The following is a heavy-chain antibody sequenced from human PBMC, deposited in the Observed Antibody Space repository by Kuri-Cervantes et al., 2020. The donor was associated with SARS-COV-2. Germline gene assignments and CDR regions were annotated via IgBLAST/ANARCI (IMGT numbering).Heavy chain of an antibody. V-gene: IGHV3-30*03. D-gene: IGHD3-9*01. J-gene: IGHJ4*02. CDR3: ARDSGPLRYSYFDY. CDR2: ISHDGTNK. CDR1: GFTFSSYG. Sequence: GESLKISCAASGFTFSSYGMHWVRQAPGKGLEWVAVISHDGTNKDYADSLKGLFTISRDNSKNTLYLEMNSLRAEDTAVYYCARDSGPLRYSYFDYWGLGALVTVSS.